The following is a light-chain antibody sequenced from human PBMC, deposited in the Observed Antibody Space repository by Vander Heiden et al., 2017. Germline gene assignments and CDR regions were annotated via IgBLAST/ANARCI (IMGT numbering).Light chain of an antibody. CDR2: RNN. CDR3: AAWDDSLSGAV. Sequence: QSVLTQPPSASGPPGQRVTISCSGSSSNIGSNYVYWYQQLPGTAPKLLTYRNNQRPSGVPDRFSGSKSGTSASLAISGLRSEDEADYYCAAWDDSLSGAVFGGGTQLTVL. CDR1: SSNIGSNY. V-gene: IGLV1-47*01. J-gene: IGLJ7*01.